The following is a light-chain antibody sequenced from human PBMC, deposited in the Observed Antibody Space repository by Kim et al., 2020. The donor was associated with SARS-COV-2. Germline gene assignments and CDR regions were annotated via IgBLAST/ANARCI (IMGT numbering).Light chain of an antibody. CDR3: QQYGTSLPYT. CDR1: QSVSSRY. Sequence: PGERATVSCRASQSVSSRYLAWYQQKTGQAPRLLIFGASSRATGIPDRFSGSGSGTDFTLTISRLEPEDSAVYYCQQYGTSLPYTFGQGTKLEIK. J-gene: IGKJ2*01. CDR2: GAS. V-gene: IGKV3-20*01.